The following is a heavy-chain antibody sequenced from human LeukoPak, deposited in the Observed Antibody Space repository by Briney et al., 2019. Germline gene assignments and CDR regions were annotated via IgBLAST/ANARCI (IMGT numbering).Heavy chain of an antibody. CDR3: AKDREVWFGEPEYFQH. CDR1: GFTFSSYG. D-gene: IGHD3-10*01. J-gene: IGHJ1*01. V-gene: IGHV3-30*02. Sequence: PGGSPRLSCAASGFTFSSYGMHWVRQAPGKGLEWVAFIRYDGSNKYYADSVKGRFTISRDNSKNTLYLQMNSLRAEDTAVYYCAKDREVWFGEPEYFQHWGQGTLVTVSS. CDR2: IRYDGSNK.